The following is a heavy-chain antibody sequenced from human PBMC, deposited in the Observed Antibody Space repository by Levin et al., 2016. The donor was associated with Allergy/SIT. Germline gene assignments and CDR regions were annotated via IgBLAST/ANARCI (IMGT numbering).Heavy chain of an antibody. Sequence: WVRQAPGQGLEWMGWMNPNSGNTGYAQKFQGRVTMTRNTSISTAYMELSSLRSEDTAVYYCARAAHDFWSARDLGMDVWGQGTTVTVSS. CDR3: ARAAHDFWSARDLGMDV. CDR2: MNPNSGNT. J-gene: IGHJ6*02. V-gene: IGHV1-8*01. D-gene: IGHD3-3*01.